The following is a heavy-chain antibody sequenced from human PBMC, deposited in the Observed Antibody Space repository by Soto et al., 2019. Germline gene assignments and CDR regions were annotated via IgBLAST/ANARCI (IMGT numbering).Heavy chain of an antibody. V-gene: IGHV4-30-2*01. CDR1: GGSISSGGYS. CDR3: ATTTDSGYWVPRFDY. J-gene: IGHJ4*02. Sequence: SETLSLTCAVSGGSISSGGYSWSWIRQPPGKGLEWIGYIYHSGSTYYNPSLKSRVTISVDRSKNQFSLKLSSVTAADTAVYYCATTTDSGYWVPRFDYWGQGTLVTVSS. D-gene: IGHD5-12*01. CDR2: IYHSGST.